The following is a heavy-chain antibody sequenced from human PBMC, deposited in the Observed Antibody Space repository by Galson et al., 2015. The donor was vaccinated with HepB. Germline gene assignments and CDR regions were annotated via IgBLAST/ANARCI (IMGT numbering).Heavy chain of an antibody. CDR3: ARARIAAAGTMWGGFDY. Sequence: SLRLSCAASGFTFSSYAMSWVRQAPGKGLEWVSAISGSGGSTSYAQKLQGRVTMTRDTSTSTVYMELSSLRSEDTAVYYCARARIAAAGTMWGGFDYWGQGTLVTVSS. CDR2: ISGSGGST. V-gene: IGHV3-23*01. J-gene: IGHJ4*02. CDR1: GFTFSSYA. D-gene: IGHD6-13*01.